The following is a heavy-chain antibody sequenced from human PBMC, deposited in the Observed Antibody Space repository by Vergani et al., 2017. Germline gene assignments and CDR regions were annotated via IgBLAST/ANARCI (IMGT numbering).Heavy chain of an antibody. J-gene: IGHJ4*02. D-gene: IGHD5-12*01. Sequence: EVQLLVSGGSLKQPGGSVRLSCAASGFTFSTYAMHWVRQAPGKGLEWVSALTGGGGSTYYADSFKGRFIISRDNSRATLYLQMNSLRPEDTAAYYCVKAARGYEEFFDDCCQGRLVTV. CDR2: LTGGGGST. CDR3: VKAARGYEEFFDD. V-gene: IGHV3-23*01. CDR1: GFTFSTYA.